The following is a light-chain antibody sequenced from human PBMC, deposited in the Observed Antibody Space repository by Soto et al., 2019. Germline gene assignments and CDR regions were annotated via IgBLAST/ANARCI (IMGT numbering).Light chain of an antibody. CDR1: QSVSSYS. Sequence: EIVLTQSPGTLSLSPGERATLSCRASQSVSSYSLAWYQQKPGQAPRLLIGGASSRATGIPDRFSGSGSGTDFTLTISRLEPEDFAVYYCHYGNSPPWTFGQGTMVDIK. J-gene: IGKJ1*01. V-gene: IGKV3-20*01. CDR3: HYGNSPPWT. CDR2: GAS.